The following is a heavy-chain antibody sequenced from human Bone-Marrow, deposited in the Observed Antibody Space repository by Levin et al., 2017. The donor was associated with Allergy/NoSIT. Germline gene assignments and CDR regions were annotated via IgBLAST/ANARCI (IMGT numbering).Heavy chain of an antibody. Sequence: GESLKISCDGSGFSITPYTMNWVRQAPGKGLEWLSSITSSSGTIYNADSVRGRFTISRDNAKNSLHLQMNSLRADDTAIYYCASEGHLVLGDAFDIWGQGTTVTVSS. CDR1: GFSITPYT. D-gene: IGHD2-8*01. CDR2: ITSSSGTI. J-gene: IGHJ3*02. CDR3: ASEGHLVLGDAFDI. V-gene: IGHV3-48*01.